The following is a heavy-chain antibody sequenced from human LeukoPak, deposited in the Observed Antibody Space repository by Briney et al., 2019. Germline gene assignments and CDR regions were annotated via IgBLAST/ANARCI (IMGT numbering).Heavy chain of an antibody. J-gene: IGHJ4*02. CDR1: GFTFSSYS. V-gene: IGHV3-21*01. CDR3: ARDPTRLYCSSTSCYTGSSYY. Sequence: GGSLRLSCAASGFTFSSYSMNWVRQAPGKGLEWVSSISSSSSYIYYADSVKGRFTISRDNAKNSLYLQMNSLRAEDTAVYYCARDPTRLYCSSTSCYTGSSYYWGQGTLVTVSS. CDR2: ISSSSSYI. D-gene: IGHD2-2*02.